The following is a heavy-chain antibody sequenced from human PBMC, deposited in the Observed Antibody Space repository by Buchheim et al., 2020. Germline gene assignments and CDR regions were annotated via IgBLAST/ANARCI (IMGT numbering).Heavy chain of an antibody. D-gene: IGHD2-15*01. CDR3: ASGPTPSRGDY. CDR2: IHYSGNI. CDR1: GGSINSYY. V-gene: IGHV4-59*01. J-gene: IGHJ4*02. Sequence: QVQLQESGPGLVKPSETLSLTCTVSGGSINSYYWSWIRQPPGKGLEWIGYIHYSGNINYNPSLKSRVTISVDTSKNQFSLKLSSVTAADTAVYYCASGPTPSRGDYWGQGTL.